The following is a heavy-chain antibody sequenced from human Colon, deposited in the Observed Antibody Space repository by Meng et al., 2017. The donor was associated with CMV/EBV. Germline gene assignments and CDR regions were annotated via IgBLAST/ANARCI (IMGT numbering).Heavy chain of an antibody. Sequence: GGSLRLSCSTSGFTFSSYSLNWVRQAPGKGLEWVSSITHTSDTYYADSLKGRFTLSRDNAQNSVYLQMDNLTAEDTAIYYCARGWPPNYWGQGTLVTVSS. CDR2: ITHTSDT. CDR3: ARGWPPNY. CDR1: GFTFSSYS. D-gene: IGHD6-13*01. V-gene: IGHV3-21*06. J-gene: IGHJ4*02.